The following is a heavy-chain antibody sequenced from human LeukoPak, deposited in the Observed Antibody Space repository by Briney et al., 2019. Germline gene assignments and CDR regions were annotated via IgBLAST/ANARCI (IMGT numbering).Heavy chain of an antibody. CDR1: GGSFSGYY. CDR3: ARGLYDILTGYNAPFDY. Sequence: SETLSLTCAVYGGSFSGYYWSWIRQPPGKGLEWIGEINHSGSTNYNPSLKSRVTISADTSKNQFSLKLSSVTAADTAVYYCARGLYDILTGYNAPFDYWGQGTLVTVSS. CDR2: INHSGST. V-gene: IGHV4-34*01. J-gene: IGHJ4*02. D-gene: IGHD3-9*01.